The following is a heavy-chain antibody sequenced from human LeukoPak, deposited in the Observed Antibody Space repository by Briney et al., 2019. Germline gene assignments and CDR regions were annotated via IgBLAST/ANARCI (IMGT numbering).Heavy chain of an antibody. Sequence: EGSLRLSCAASGFTFTDYAMTWVRQAPGKGLEWVSTIRYGADSTYYADSVKGRFTISRDNSKNTLYLQMNSLRADDTAVYYCAKGLTTHDYWGQGTLVTVSS. CDR1: GFTFTDYA. D-gene: IGHD4-11*01. V-gene: IGHV3-23*01. CDR2: IRYGADST. J-gene: IGHJ4*02. CDR3: AKGLTTHDY.